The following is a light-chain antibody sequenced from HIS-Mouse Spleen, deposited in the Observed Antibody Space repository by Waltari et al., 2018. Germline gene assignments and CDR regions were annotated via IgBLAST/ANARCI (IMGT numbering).Light chain of an antibody. CDR2: KDS. J-gene: IGLJ3*02. CDR1: ALPKQY. V-gene: IGLV3-25*03. Sequence: SYELTQPPSVSVSPGQTARITCPGDALPKQYAYWYQQKPGQAPVLVIYKDSERPSGIPERFSGSSSGTTVTLTISGVQAEDEADYYCQSADSSGTGWVFGGGTKLTVL. CDR3: QSADSSGTGWV.